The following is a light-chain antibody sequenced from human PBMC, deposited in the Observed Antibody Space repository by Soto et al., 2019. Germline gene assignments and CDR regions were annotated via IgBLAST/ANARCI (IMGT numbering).Light chain of an antibody. Sequence: QSVLTQPASVSGSPGQSITISCTGSSSDVGGYNYVSWYQQHPGKAPKLMIYEVSNRPSGVSNRFSGSKSGNTASLTISGLQAEDEADYYCSSYTSISTLGFGTGTKVTVL. CDR2: EVS. J-gene: IGLJ1*01. V-gene: IGLV2-14*01. CDR1: SSDVGGYNY. CDR3: SSYTSISTLG.